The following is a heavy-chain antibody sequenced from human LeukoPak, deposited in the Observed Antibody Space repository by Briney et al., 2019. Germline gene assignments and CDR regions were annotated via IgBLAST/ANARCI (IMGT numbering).Heavy chain of an antibody. V-gene: IGHV3-30*18. CDR3: AKPYPALTTSAVLDN. D-gene: IGHD1-1*01. J-gene: IGHJ4*02. Sequence: GGSLRLSCAASGFTFSNYAIHWIRQAPGRGLEWVAAISYDGNSQHYGAPVKRRITISRDNSKNTVYLQINPLRTDDAAIYYCAKPYPALTTSAVLDNWGQGTLVTVSS. CDR1: GFTFSNYA. CDR2: ISYDGNSQ.